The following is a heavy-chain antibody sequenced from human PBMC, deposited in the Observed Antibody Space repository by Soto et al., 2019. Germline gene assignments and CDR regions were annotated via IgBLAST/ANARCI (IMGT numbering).Heavy chain of an antibody. J-gene: IGHJ2*01. V-gene: IGHV3-20*01. Sequence: EVQLVESGGAVVRPGGSLRLSCAASGFTFDDYGMSWVRQAPGKGLEWVSGINWNGGSTGYADSVKGRFTISRDNAKNHLYLQMISLRAENTALYHCARDRFVCSSTSCNYWYSDLGGRGPLFTVSS. D-gene: IGHD2-2*01. CDR1: GFTFDDYG. CDR2: INWNGGST. CDR3: ARDRFVCSSTSCNYWYSDL.